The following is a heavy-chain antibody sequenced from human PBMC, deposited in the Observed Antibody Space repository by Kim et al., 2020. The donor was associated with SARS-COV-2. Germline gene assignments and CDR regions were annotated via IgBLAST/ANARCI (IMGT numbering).Heavy chain of an antibody. V-gene: IGHV4-34*01. J-gene: IGHJ6*02. CDR3: AGGQDVDSGRYGGMDV. CDR1: GGSFNDYY. CDR2: INHSGST. Sequence: SETLSLICAVYGGSFNDYYWSWIRQPPGKGLEWIGEINHSGSTNYNPSLRSRVIISVDTSKSQFSLKLSSVTAADTAVYYCAGGQDVDSGRYGGMDVWGQGTTVTVSS. D-gene: IGHD3-10*01.